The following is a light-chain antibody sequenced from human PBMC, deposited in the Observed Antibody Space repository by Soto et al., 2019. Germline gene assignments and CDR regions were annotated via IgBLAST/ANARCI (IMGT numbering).Light chain of an antibody. J-gene: IGLJ2*01. CDR2: DVS. V-gene: IGLV2-11*01. CDR3: CSYAGSYTVV. CDR1: SSDVGGYNY. Sequence: QSALTQPRSVSGSPGQSVTISCTGTSSDVGGYNYVSWYQQHPGKAPKLMIYDVSKRPSGVPDRSSGSKSGNTASLTISGLHAEYEADYYCCSYAGSYTVVFGGGTKLTVL.